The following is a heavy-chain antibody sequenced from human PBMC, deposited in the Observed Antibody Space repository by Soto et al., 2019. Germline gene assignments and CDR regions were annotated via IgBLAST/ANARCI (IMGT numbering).Heavy chain of an antibody. J-gene: IGHJ3*02. CDR2: ISAYNGNT. CDR1: GYTFTSYG. D-gene: IGHD5-12*01. V-gene: IGHV1-18*01. Sequence: ASVKVSCKASGYTFTSYGISWVRQAPGQGLEWMGWISAYNGNTNYAQKLQGRVTMTTDTSTSTAYMELRSLRSDDTAVYYCARDREWLPSSRQAFDIWGQGTRVTVSS. CDR3: ARDREWLPSSRQAFDI.